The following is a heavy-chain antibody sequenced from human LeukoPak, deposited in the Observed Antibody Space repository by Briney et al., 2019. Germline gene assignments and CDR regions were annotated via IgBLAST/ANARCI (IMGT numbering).Heavy chain of an antibody. Sequence: PGGSLRLSCAASGFTFSSYGMHWVRQAPGKGLEWVPVMSYDGSNKYYADSVKGRFTISRDNSKNTLYLQMNSLRAEDTAVYYCVVGARITMIVVPFDYWGQGTLVTVSS. CDR3: VVGARITMIVVPFDY. J-gene: IGHJ4*02. D-gene: IGHD3-22*01. CDR1: GFTFSSYG. V-gene: IGHV3-30*03. CDR2: MSYDGSNK.